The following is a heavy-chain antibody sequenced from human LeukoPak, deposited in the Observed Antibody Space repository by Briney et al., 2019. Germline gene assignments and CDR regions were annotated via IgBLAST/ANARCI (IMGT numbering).Heavy chain of an antibody. CDR1: GGTFSSYA. Sequence: SVKVSCKASGGTFSSYAISWVRQAPGQGLEWMGRIIPILGIANYAQKFQGRVTITADKSTSTAYMELSSLRSEDTAVYYCARASVGATDYFDYWGQGTLVTVSS. D-gene: IGHD1-26*01. J-gene: IGHJ4*02. CDR3: ARASVGATDYFDY. CDR2: IIPILGIA. V-gene: IGHV1-69*04.